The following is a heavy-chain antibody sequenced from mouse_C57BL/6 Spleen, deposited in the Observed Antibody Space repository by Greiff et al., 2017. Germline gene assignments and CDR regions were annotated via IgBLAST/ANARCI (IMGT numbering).Heavy chain of an antibody. CDR3: ARGLQAMDY. V-gene: IGHV1-42*01. CDR2: INPSTGGT. Sequence: VQLKQSGPELVKPGASVKIPCKASGYSFTGYYMNWVKQSPEKSLEWIGEINPSTGGTTYNQKFKAKATLTVDKSSSTAYMQLKSLTSEDSAVYYCARGLQAMDYWGQGTSVTVSS. J-gene: IGHJ4*01. D-gene: IGHD3-1*01. CDR1: GYSFTGYY.